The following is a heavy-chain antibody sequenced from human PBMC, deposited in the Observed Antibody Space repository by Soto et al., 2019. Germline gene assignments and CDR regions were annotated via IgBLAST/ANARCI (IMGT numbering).Heavy chain of an antibody. J-gene: IGHJ4*02. V-gene: IGHV1-69*11. CDR3: ARVGVAAPYYLDL. D-gene: IGHD6-25*01. Sequence: QVHLVQSGAEVKKPGSSVRVSCKATGGTFSSHALAWVRQAPGQGFEWMGRIIPIDGTVTLGDKFQGRVTMTADESAGTGYMEVGSLRLEDTAVYFCARVGVAAPYYLDLWGQGTQVIVSS. CDR1: GGTFSSHA. CDR2: IIPIDGTV.